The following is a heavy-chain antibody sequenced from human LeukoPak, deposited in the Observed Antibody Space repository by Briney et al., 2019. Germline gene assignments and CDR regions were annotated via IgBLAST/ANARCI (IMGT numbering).Heavy chain of an antibody. CDR3: AKEHRVVPAAKYFQH. J-gene: IGHJ1*01. V-gene: IGHV3-11*04. CDR2: ISSSGSTI. D-gene: IGHD2-2*01. CDR1: GFTFSDYY. Sequence: PGGSLRLSCAASGFTFSDYYMSWIRQAPGKGLEWVSYISSSGSTIYYADSVKGRFTISRDNSKNTLYLQMNSLRAEDTAVYYCAKEHRVVPAAKYFQHWGQGTLVTVSS.